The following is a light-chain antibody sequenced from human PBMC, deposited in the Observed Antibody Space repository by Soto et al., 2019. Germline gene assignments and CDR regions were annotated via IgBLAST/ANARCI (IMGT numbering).Light chain of an antibody. V-gene: IGKV3-15*01. CDR1: QSVSSSY. Sequence: EIVLTQFPGTLSLSPGERASLSCRASQSVSSSYLTWFQQKPGQAPRLLIYGASARATGIPARFSGSGSGTEFTLTISSLQSEDFAVYYCQQYNNWPPWTFGQGTKVDIK. J-gene: IGKJ1*01. CDR3: QQYNNWPPWT. CDR2: GAS.